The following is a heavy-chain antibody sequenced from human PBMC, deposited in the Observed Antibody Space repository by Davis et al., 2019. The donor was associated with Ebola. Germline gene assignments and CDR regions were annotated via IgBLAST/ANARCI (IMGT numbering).Heavy chain of an antibody. J-gene: IGHJ4*02. V-gene: IGHV3-23*01. CDR1: GFTFSSYT. D-gene: IGHD5-18*01. CDR2: INNNDGLT. CDR3: ARGGYSYGYRLDY. Sequence: GESLKISCAASGFTFSSYTMTWVRQAPGKGLEWLAGINNNDGLTYYADSVKGRFTISRDNSKNTLYLQMNSLRAEDTAVYYCARGGYSYGYRLDYWGQGTLVTVSS.